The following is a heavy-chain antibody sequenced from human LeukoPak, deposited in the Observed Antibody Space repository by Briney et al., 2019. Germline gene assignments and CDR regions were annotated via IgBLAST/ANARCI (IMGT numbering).Heavy chain of an antibody. CDR3: VRDYSNFVQGD. J-gene: IGHJ4*02. CDR2: IYSGGGT. CDR1: GDSISSSHYY. Sequence: SETLSLTCTVSGDSISSSHYYWGWIRQSPGKGLEWIGSIYSGGGTHYNPSLNSRVTIFLDTSKNRFSLNLISVTATDTAVYYCVRDYSNFVQGDWGQGTLVAVSS. V-gene: IGHV4-39*02. D-gene: IGHD4-11*01.